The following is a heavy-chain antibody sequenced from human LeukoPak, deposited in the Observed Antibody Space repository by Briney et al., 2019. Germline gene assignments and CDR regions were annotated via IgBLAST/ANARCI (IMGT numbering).Heavy chain of an antibody. D-gene: IGHD5-12*01. CDR2: INPDNGGT. J-gene: IGHJ4*02. Sequence: ASVKVSCKPSGYTFTGYYMHWVRQAPGQGLKWMGRINPDNGGTNYAQKFQGRVTMTRDMSISTAYMELSRLRSDDTAVYYCARDPSNSGYDYLYYFDYWGQGTLVTVSS. V-gene: IGHV1-2*06. CDR1: GYTFTGYY. CDR3: ARDPSNSGYDYLYYFDY.